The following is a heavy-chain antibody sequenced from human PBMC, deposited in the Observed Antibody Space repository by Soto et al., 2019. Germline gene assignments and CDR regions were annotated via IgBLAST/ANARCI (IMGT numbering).Heavy chain of an antibody. V-gene: IGHV3-30*18. CDR1: GFNFDNYG. CDR2: ITYDGSFQ. CDR3: AKDRVGGTFYTPLAF. J-gene: IGHJ4*02. Sequence: GGSLRLSCQASGFNFDNYGMHWVRQAPGKGLEWVAVITYDGSFQYYADSVKGRFTVSRDNSKNTLSLHLNTLKPEDTAVYHCAKDRVGGTFYTPLAFWGQGTLVTVSS. D-gene: IGHD1-7*01.